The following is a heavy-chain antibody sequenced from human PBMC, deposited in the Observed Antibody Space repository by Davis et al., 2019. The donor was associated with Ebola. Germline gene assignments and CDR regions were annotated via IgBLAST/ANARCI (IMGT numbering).Heavy chain of an antibody. CDR1: GDSVSGNSVA. D-gene: IGHD5-12*01. J-gene: IGHJ6*02. V-gene: IGHV6-1*01. CDR3: ARGRGKWLRFYGMDV. CDR2: TYYRSKWNN. Sequence: SETLSLTCAISGDSVSGNSVAWNWIRQSPSRGLEWLGRTYYRSKWNNDYAVSVKSRITITPDTSKNQFSLQLNSVTPEDTAVYYCARGRGKWLRFYGMDVWGQGTTVTVSS.